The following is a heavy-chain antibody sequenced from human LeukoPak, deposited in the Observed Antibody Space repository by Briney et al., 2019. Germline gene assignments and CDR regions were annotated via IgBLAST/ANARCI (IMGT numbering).Heavy chain of an antibody. D-gene: IGHD1-26*01. V-gene: IGHV4-30-2*01. CDR1: GGSISSSSYY. CDR2: IYHSGST. Sequence: SETLSLTCTVSGGSISSSSYYWGWIRQPPGKGLEWIGYIYHSGSTYYNPSLKSRVTISVDRSTNQLSLRLRSVTAADTAVYFCARGTPGVGPTRFDPWGQGTLVTVSS. CDR3: ARGTPGVGPTRFDP. J-gene: IGHJ5*02.